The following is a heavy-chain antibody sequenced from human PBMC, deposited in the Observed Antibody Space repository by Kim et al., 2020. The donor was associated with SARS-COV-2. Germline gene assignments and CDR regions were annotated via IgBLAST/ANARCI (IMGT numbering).Heavy chain of an antibody. Sequence: QKVQGRVTRPRDTSTSTVYMELSSLRSEDTAVYYCARVGDSSGYYYFDYWGQGTLVTVSS. J-gene: IGHJ4*02. CDR3: ARVGDSSGYYYFDY. V-gene: IGHV1-46*01. D-gene: IGHD3-22*01.